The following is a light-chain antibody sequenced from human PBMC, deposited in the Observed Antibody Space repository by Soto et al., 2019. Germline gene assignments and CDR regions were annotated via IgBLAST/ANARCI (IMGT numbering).Light chain of an antibody. J-gene: IGKJ2*01. Sequence: DIQMTQFPPTLSASIGDRVTITCRASQTISGSLAWYQQKPGKAPKLLIYKASTLETGVPSRFSGSGSGTEFTLTISSLQPDDFATYYCQQYDSYSPYTFGQGTRLEIK. V-gene: IGKV1-5*03. CDR1: QTISGS. CDR2: KAS. CDR3: QQYDSYSPYT.